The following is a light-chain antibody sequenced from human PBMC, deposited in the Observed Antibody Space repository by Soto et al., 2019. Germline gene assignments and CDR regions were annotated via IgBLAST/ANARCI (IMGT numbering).Light chain of an antibody. CDR2: DVS. CDR3: SSHTTTNSVV. CDR1: SSDVGRYNY. Sequence: QSALTQPASVSGSPGQSITISCTGNSSDVGRYNYVSWYQQHPGKAPKLIIFDVSNRPSGVSNRFSGSKSSNKATLTISGLQAEEEAHYYCSSHTTTNSVVFGGGTKLAAL. V-gene: IGLV2-14*01. J-gene: IGLJ2*01.